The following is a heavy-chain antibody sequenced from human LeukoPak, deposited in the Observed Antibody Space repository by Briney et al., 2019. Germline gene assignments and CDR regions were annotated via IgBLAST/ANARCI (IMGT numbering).Heavy chain of an antibody. CDR3: ARDLLYSSSSLTFDY. V-gene: IGHV1-69*05. J-gene: IGHJ4*02. D-gene: IGHD6-6*01. CDR1: GGTFSSYA. Sequence: GASVKVSCKASGGTFSSYAISWVRQAPGQGLEWMGRIIPIFGTANYAQKFQGRVTITTDESTSTAYMELSSLRSEDTAVYYCARDLLYSSSSLTFDYWGQGTLVTVSS. CDR2: IIPIFGTA.